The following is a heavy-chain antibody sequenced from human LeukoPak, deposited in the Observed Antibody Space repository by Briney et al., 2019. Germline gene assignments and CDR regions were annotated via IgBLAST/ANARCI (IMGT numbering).Heavy chain of an antibody. J-gene: IGHJ6*03. CDR2: IIPIFGTA. CDR1: GGTFSSYA. D-gene: IGHD3-9*01. V-gene: IGHV1-69*13. Sequence: ASVKVSCKASGGTFSSYAISWVRQAPGQGLEWMGGIIPIFGTANYAQKFQGRVTITADESTSTAYMELSSLRSEDTAVYYCARDSTHGLADYDILTGYSHYYYYMDVWGKGATVTISS. CDR3: ARDSTHGLADYDILTGYSHYYYYMDV.